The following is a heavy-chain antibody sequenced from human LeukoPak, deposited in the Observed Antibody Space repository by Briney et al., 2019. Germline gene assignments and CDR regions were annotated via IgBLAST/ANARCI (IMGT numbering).Heavy chain of an antibody. J-gene: IGHJ6*03. CDR1: GGSISSSSYY. Sequence: SETLSLTCTVSGGSISSSSYYWGWIRQPPGKGLEWIGYIYYSGSTNYNPSLKSRVTISVDTSKNQFSLKLSSVTAADTAVYYCSRASEEAVIIPFYYIDVLGKGPTVNVSS. CDR3: SRASEEAVIIPFYYIDV. V-gene: IGHV4-61*05. CDR2: IYYSGST. D-gene: IGHD3-3*01.